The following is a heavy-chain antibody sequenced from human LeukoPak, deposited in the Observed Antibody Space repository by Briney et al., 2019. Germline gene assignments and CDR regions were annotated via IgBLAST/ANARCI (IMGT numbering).Heavy chain of an antibody. V-gene: IGHV3-11*06. D-gene: IGHD1-26*01. CDR2: ISSSSSYK. Sequence: GGSLRLSCAASGFTFSDYYMSWIRQAPGKGLEWVSYISSSSSYKNYADSVKGRFTISRDNAKNSLYLQMNSLRAEDTAVYYCARVGNSGSYFSPFDYWGQGTLVTVSS. CDR1: GFTFSDYY. CDR3: ARVGNSGSYFSPFDY. J-gene: IGHJ4*02.